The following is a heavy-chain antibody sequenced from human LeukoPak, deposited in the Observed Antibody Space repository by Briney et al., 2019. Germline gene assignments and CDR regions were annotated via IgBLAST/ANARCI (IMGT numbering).Heavy chain of an antibody. V-gene: IGHV3-13*01. D-gene: IGHD5-12*01. J-gene: IGHJ6*02. Sequence: GGSLRLSCAASGFTFSSYDMHWVRQATGKGLEWVSAIGTAGDTRYPGSVKGRFTISRENAKNSLYLQMNSLRAGDTAVYYCARVSSGYGYYGMDVWGQGTTVTVSS. CDR1: GFTFSSYD. CDR2: IGTAGDT. CDR3: ARVSSGYGYYGMDV.